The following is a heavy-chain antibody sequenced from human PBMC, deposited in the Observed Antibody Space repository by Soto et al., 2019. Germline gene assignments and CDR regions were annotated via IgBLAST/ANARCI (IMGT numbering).Heavy chain of an antibody. Sequence: ASVKVSCKASGGTFSSYAISWVRQAPGQGLEWMGGIIPIFGTANYAQKFQGRVTITADESTSTAYMELSSLRSEDTAVYYCATAFTGDSVYYYYYYMDVWGKGTTVTVSS. J-gene: IGHJ6*03. D-gene: IGHD7-27*01. CDR2: IIPIFGTA. V-gene: IGHV1-69*13. CDR3: ATAFTGDSVYYYYYYMDV. CDR1: GGTFSSYA.